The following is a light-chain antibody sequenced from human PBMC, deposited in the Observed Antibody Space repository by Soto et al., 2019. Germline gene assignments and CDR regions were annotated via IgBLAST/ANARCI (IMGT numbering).Light chain of an antibody. CDR3: SSYTSSTTLGV. CDR2: DVS. Sequence: QSALTQPASVSGSPGQSITISCIGTSSNVGGFSYVSWYQQHPGKAPKLMIYDVSNRPSAVSNRFSGSKSGNTASLTISGLQAEDEADYYCSSYTSSTTLGVFGGGTKLTVL. J-gene: IGLJ3*02. CDR1: SSNVGGFSY. V-gene: IGLV2-14*01.